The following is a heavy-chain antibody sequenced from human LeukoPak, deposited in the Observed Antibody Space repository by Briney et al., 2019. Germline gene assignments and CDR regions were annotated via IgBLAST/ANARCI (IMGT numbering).Heavy chain of an antibody. J-gene: IGHJ1*01. CDR1: GFTFSSYS. D-gene: IGHD3-16*01. Sequence: GGSLRLSCAASGFTFSSYSMNWVRQAPGQGLEWVSYISITGNTMYYADSVEGRFTISRDNAENSLYLQMNSLRDEDTAVYYCARDQGRPYYALFQDWGQGTLVTVSS. CDR3: ARDQGRPYYALFQD. CDR2: ISITGNTM. V-gene: IGHV3-48*02.